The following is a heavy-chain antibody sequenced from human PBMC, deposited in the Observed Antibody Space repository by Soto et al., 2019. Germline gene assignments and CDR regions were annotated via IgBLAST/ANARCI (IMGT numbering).Heavy chain of an antibody. Sequence: PGGSLRLSCAASGFTFSTYWMHWIRQVPGKGLEWVSRINIDASHTYYADSVKGRFTISRDNAKNTLHLEMNSLRAEDTAVYYCVRDGNCITNSCYGNWFDPWGQGTLVTVSS. V-gene: IGHV3-74*01. D-gene: IGHD2-2*01. CDR2: INIDASHT. CDR1: GFTFSTYW. CDR3: VRDGNCITNSCYGNWFDP. J-gene: IGHJ5*02.